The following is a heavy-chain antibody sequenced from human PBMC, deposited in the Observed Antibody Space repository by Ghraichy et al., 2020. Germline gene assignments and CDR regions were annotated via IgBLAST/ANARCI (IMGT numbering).Heavy chain of an antibody. Sequence: SLNISCAASGFTFDDYAMHWVRQAPGKGLEWVSGISWNSGSIGYADSVKGRFTISRDNAKNSLYLQMNSLRAEDTALYYCAKDTYSSSWYPRIDYWGQGTLVTVSS. CDR3: AKDTYSSSWYPRIDY. CDR2: ISWNSGSI. CDR1: GFTFDDYA. D-gene: IGHD6-13*01. J-gene: IGHJ4*02. V-gene: IGHV3-9*01.